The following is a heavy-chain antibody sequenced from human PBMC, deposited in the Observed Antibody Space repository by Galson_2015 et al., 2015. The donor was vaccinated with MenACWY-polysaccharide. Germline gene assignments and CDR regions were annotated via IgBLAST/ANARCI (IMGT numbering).Heavy chain of an antibody. J-gene: IGHJ4*02. CDR2: IFYTGST. CDR3: ARGRALTDY. CDR1: GGSVKNSY. Sequence: SETLSLTCRLSGGSVKNSYWSWFRQPPGEGLEWIGYIFYTGSTTYNPSLKGRVTISIGASESHFSLNLTSVTAADTAVYYCARGRALTDYWGQGTLVTVSS. V-gene: IGHV4-59*02.